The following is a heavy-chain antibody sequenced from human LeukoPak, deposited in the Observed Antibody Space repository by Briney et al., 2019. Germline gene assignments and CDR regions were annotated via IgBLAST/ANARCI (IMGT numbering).Heavy chain of an antibody. J-gene: IGHJ4*02. CDR3: ARLGYCSRTTCPRSAKFDY. CDR1: GYSISSDYY. Sequence: SETLSLTCAVSGYSISSDYYWGWIRQSPGKGLELIGSIYHSGSTYYNPSLKSRVTISVDTSKNQFSLKLSSVTAADTAVYFCARLGYCSRTTCPRSAKFDYWGQGTLVTVSS. CDR2: IYHSGST. V-gene: IGHV4-38-2*01. D-gene: IGHD2-2*01.